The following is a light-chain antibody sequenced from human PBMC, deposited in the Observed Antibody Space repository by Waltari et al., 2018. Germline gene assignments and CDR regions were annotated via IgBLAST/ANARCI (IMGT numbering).Light chain of an antibody. CDR2: SAS. CDR3: QQRYSVPPYT. J-gene: IGKJ2*01. Sequence: DIQMTQSPSSLSASAGDRVTITCRASQSISNYLNWYQQKPGKAPKVLIYSASSVQSGVPSRFSGSGSGTDFTLTSSSLQPEDFATYYCQQRYSVPPYTFGQGTKLEIK. CDR1: QSISNY. V-gene: IGKV1-39*01.